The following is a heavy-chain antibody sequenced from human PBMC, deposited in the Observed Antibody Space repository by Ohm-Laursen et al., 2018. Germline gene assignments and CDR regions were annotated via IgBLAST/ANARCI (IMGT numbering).Heavy chain of an antibody. D-gene: IGHD1-26*01. Sequence: SLRLSCAASGFTFSSYAMSWVRQAPGKGLEWVAVFSYDGSDKHYADSVKGRFTISRDNSKNTLYLQMNSLKTEDTAMYYCTTWDSLGGTKGGFDYWGQGTLVTVSP. V-gene: IGHV3-30*03. J-gene: IGHJ4*02. CDR3: TTWDSLGGTKGGFDY. CDR2: FSYDGSDK. CDR1: GFTFSSYA.